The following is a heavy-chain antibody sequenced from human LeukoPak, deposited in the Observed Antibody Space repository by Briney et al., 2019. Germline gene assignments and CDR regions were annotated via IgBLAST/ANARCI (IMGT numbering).Heavy chain of an antibody. Sequence: SETLSLTCTVSGGSISSYYWSWIRQPPGKGLEWIGYIYYSGSTNYNPSLKGRVTISVDTSKNQFSLKLSSVTAADTAVYYCASTRSLWFRELLKGSMDVWGQGTTVTVSS. CDR1: GGSISSYY. V-gene: IGHV4-59*01. J-gene: IGHJ6*02. D-gene: IGHD3-10*01. CDR2: IYYSGST. CDR3: ASTRSLWFRELLKGSMDV.